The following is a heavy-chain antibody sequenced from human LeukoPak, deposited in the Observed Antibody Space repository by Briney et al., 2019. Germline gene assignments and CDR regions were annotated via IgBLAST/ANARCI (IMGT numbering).Heavy chain of an antibody. CDR3: ARGIAAAGYYYYYYGMDV. J-gene: IGHJ6*02. CDR1: GGSFSGYY. D-gene: IGHD6-13*01. V-gene: IGHV4-34*01. Sequence: SETLSLTCAVYGGSFSGYYWSWIRQPPGKGLEWIGEINHSGSTNYNPSLKSRVTISVGTSKNQFSLKLSSVTAADTAVYYCARGIAAAGYYYYYYGMDVWGQGTTVTVSS. CDR2: INHSGST.